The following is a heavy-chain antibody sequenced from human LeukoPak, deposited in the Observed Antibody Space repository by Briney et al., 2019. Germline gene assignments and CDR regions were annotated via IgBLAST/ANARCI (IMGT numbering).Heavy chain of an antibody. D-gene: IGHD3-22*01. CDR3: ARGYYYDSMIDAFDI. CDR2: ISAYNGNT. Sequence: GASVKVSCKASGYTFTSYGISWVRQAPGQGLERMGWISAYNGNTNYAQKPQGRVTMTTDTSTSTAYMELRSLRSDDTAVYYCARGYYYDSMIDAFDIWGQGTMVTVSS. V-gene: IGHV1-18*01. CDR1: GYTFTSYG. J-gene: IGHJ3*02.